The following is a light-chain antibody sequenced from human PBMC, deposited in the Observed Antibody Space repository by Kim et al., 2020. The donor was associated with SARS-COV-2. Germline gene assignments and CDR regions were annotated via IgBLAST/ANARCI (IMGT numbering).Light chain of an antibody. Sequence: SPGVRATLSCRASESVSSNLAWYQQKPGQAPRLLIYGASTRATGIPARFSGSGSGTEFTLTISSLQSEDFAVYYCQQYHNWPPLTFGGGTKVDIK. CDR1: ESVSSN. J-gene: IGKJ4*01. V-gene: IGKV3-15*01. CDR3: QQYHNWPPLT. CDR2: GAS.